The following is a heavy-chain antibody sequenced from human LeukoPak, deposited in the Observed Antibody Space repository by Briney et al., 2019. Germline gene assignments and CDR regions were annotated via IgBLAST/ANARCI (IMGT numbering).Heavy chain of an antibody. CDR3: ARSGCSGGSCYSIHY. V-gene: IGHV1-18*01. Sequence: VASVKVSCKASGYTFTSYGISWVRQAPGQGLEGMGWISAYNGNTNYAQKLQGRVTMTTDTSTSTAYMEPRSLRSDDTAVYYCARSGCSGGSCYSIHYWGQGTLVTVSS. D-gene: IGHD2-15*01. J-gene: IGHJ4*02. CDR1: GYTFTSYG. CDR2: ISAYNGNT.